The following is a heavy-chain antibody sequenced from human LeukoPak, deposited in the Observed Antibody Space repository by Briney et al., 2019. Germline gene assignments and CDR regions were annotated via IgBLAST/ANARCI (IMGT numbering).Heavy chain of an antibody. D-gene: IGHD6-19*01. Sequence: GGSLRLSCAASGFTFSSYGMHWVRQAPGKGLEWVAVISYDGSNKYYADSVKGRFTISRDNSKNTLYLQMNSLRAEDTAVYYCAKDPGIAVAGTARDDAFDIWGQGTMVTVS. V-gene: IGHV3-30*18. CDR2: ISYDGSNK. CDR3: AKDPGIAVAGTARDDAFDI. J-gene: IGHJ3*02. CDR1: GFTFSSYG.